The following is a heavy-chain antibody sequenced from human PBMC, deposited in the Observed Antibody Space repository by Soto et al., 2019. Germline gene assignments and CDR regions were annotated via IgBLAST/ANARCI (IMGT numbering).Heavy chain of an antibody. CDR3: ARDLAAGDH. D-gene: IGHD6-25*01. V-gene: IGHV1-46*01. J-gene: IGHJ4*02. CDR2: INPASGST. CDR1: GYTFTHYY. Sequence: QVQLVQSGAEVKKPGASVKLSCRTSGYTFTHYYIPWVRQAPGQGLEWLAIINPASGSTNYAQDFLGRATLTMDTSTTTVYMELSGLRAEATAIFYCARDLAAGDHWGQGTLVTVSS.